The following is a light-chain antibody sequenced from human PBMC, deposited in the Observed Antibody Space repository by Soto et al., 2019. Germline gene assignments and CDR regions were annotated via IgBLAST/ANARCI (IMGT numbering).Light chain of an antibody. J-gene: IGKJ5*01. V-gene: IGKV3-20*01. CDR1: QSVNSDS. CDR3: QQYGTSPPVT. Sequence: EIVLTQSPGTLSLSVGESVTLSCRASQSVNSDSLAWYQQKPGQSPRLLIYGASNRATGIPDRFSGSGSGKDFTLSISRVEPEDFTVNYCQQYGTSPPVTFGQGTRLEIK. CDR2: GAS.